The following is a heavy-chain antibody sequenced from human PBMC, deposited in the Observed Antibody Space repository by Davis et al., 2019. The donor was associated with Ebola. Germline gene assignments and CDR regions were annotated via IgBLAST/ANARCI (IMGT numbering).Heavy chain of an antibody. J-gene: IGHJ6*02. CDR3: AKDIEGVEDDSSGGGMDV. CDR2: ISWNSGSI. V-gene: IGHV3-9*01. D-gene: IGHD3-22*01. Sequence: SLKISCAASGFTFDDYAMHWVRQAPGKGLEWVSGISWNSGSIGYADSVKGRFTISRDNAKNSLYLQMNSLRAEDTALYYCAKDIEGVEDDSSGGGMDVWGQGTTVTVSS. CDR1: GFTFDDYA.